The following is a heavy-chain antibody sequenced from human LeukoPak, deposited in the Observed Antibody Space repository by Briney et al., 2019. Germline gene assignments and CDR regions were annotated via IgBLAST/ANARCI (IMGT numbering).Heavy chain of an antibody. CDR2: IYYSGST. Sequence: SQTLSLTCTVSGGSISSGGYYWSWIRQHPGKGLEWIGYIYYSGSTYYNPSLKSRVTISVDTSKNQFSLKLSSVTAAATAVYYCARSAFIVVVTAPSYYFDYWGQGTLVTVSS. J-gene: IGHJ4*02. D-gene: IGHD2-21*02. V-gene: IGHV4-31*03. CDR1: GGSISSGGYY. CDR3: ARSAFIVVVTAPSYYFDY.